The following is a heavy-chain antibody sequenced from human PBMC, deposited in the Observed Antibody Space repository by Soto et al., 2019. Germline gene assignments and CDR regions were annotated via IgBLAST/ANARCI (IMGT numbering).Heavy chain of an antibody. Sequence: ASVKVSCKASGYTFTDSAIHWVRQAPGQSLEWLGWIAPGNGNTEYSQNFQGRVSITRDTSATTAYMELSSLRSEDTAVYYCAKGSRMWTPDYWGQGTLVTVSS. CDR1: GYTFTDSA. D-gene: IGHD2-21*01. J-gene: IGHJ4*02. CDR2: IAPGNGNT. V-gene: IGHV1-3*01. CDR3: AKGSRMWTPDY.